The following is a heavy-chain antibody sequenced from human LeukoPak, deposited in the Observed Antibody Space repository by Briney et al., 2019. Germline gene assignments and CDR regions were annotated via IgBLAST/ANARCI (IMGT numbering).Heavy chain of an antibody. V-gene: IGHV1-18*01. CDR1: GYTFTGYG. CDR3: ASRYMVRGPYYYYMDV. Sequence: ASVKVSCKASGYTFTGYGISWVRQAPGQGLEWMGWISAYNGNTNYAQKLQGRVTMTTDTSTSTAYMELRSLRSDDTAVYYCASRYMVRGPYYYYMDVWGKGTTVTISS. CDR2: ISAYNGNT. J-gene: IGHJ6*03. D-gene: IGHD3-10*01.